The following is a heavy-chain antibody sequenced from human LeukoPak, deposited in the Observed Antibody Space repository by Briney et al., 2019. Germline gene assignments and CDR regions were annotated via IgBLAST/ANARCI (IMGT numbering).Heavy chain of an antibody. Sequence: GGSLRLSCAASGFTFSTYGMHWVRQAPGKGLEWVAFIRYDGSNTHYADSVKRRFTISRDNSKNTLYLQMNSLRAEDTAMYYCAKVVRYYYDSSGSALDYWGQGTLVPVSS. CDR2: IRYDGSNT. V-gene: IGHV3-30*02. CDR3: AKVVRYYYDSSGSALDY. CDR1: GFTFSTYG. J-gene: IGHJ4*02. D-gene: IGHD3-22*01.